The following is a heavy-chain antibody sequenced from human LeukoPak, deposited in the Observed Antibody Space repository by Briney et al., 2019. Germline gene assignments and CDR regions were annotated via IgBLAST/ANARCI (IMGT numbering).Heavy chain of an antibody. V-gene: IGHV4-59*01. CDR2: IYYSGST. J-gene: IGHJ4*02. CDR1: GGSISSYY. CDR3: ARPHRHYDILTGYYPTPYFDY. D-gene: IGHD3-9*01. Sequence: SETLSLTCTVSGGSISSYYWSWIRQPPGKGLEWIGYIYYSGSTNYNPSLKSRVTISVDTSKNQFSLKLSSVTAADTAVYYCARPHRHYDILTGYYPTPYFDYWGQGTLVTVSS.